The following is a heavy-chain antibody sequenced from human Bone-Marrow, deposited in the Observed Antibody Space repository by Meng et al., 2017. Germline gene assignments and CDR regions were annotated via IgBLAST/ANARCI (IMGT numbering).Heavy chain of an antibody. CDR1: SGSINSYF. J-gene: IGHJ4*02. Sequence: QVKLQGSGPGLVNPSETLSLTCTVSSGSINSYFWSWIRQPPGKGPEWIGYISYSGSTNYNPSLKSRVTISVDTSKNQFSLKLSSVTAADTAVYYCARAIATRPDVFDYWGQGTLVTVSS. CDR3: ARAIATRPDVFDY. D-gene: IGHD6-6*01. CDR2: ISYSGST. V-gene: IGHV4-59*01.